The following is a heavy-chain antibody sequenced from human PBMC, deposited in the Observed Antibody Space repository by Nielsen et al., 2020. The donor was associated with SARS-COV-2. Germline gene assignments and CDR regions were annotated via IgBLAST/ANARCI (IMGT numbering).Heavy chain of an antibody. V-gene: IGHV1-46*01. CDR2: INPSGGST. Sequence: ASVKVSCKASGGTFSSYAISWVRQAPGQGLEWMGIINPSGGSTSYAQKFQGRVTMTRDTSTSTVYMELSSLRSEDTAVYYCAREVPWELRAFDYWGQGTLVTVSS. CDR1: GGTFSSYA. CDR3: AREVPWELRAFDY. D-gene: IGHD1-26*01. J-gene: IGHJ4*02.